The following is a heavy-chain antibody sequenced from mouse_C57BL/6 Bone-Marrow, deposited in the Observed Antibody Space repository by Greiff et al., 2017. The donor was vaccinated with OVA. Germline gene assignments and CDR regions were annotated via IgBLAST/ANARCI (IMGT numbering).Heavy chain of an antibody. J-gene: IGHJ1*03. CDR3: ARQPDWYFDV. CDR2: LSNGGGST. Sequence: VQLKQSGGGLVQPGGSLKLSCAASGFTFSDYYMYWVRQTPEKRLEWVAYLSNGGGSTYYPDTVKGRFTISRDNAKNTLYLQMIRLKSEDTAMYYCARQPDWYFDVWGTGTTVTVSS. CDR1: GFTFSDYY. V-gene: IGHV5-12*01.